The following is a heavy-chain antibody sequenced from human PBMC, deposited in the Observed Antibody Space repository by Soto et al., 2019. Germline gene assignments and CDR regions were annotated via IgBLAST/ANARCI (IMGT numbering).Heavy chain of an antibody. V-gene: IGHV4-34*02. CDR2: VCPGGRT. CDR3: ARGDYGQYDAYNWFDP. CDR1: GGSFNNYC. J-gene: IGHJ5*02. D-gene: IGHD3-10*01. Sequence: QVRLQQWGAGLVRPSETLSLTCAVYGGSFNNYCWSWIRQPPGKGLEWIGEVCPGGRTNYSPTLKSKGRIAVDGSKNQFSLSLASVTVAGTGVCCCARGDYGQYDAYNWFDPWGKGNLVIVAS.